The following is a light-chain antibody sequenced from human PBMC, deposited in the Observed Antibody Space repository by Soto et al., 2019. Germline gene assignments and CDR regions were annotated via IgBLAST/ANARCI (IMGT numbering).Light chain of an antibody. J-gene: IGLJ1*01. CDR1: SSDVGGYKY. V-gene: IGLV2-14*01. CDR3: SSYRSGHLYV. CDR2: EVS. Sequence: QSVLTQPAAVSGSPGQSIAISCTGTSSDVGGYKYVSWYQQHPGKAPKLLIYEVSNRPSGISNRFSASKSDNTASLTISGLRAEDEADYYCSSYRSGHLYVFGTGTKVTVL.